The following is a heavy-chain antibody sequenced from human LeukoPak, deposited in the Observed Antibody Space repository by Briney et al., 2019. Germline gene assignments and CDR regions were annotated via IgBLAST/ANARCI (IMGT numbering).Heavy chain of an antibody. Sequence: SETLSLTCSVSGASGGDYFWSWIRQPAGKGLEWIGRLYDSGSTNYNPSLKSRVSMSMDAYKNQFSLKLTSVTAADTAVYHCERQSVQGWFDPWGQGTLVTVSS. CDR2: LYDSGST. J-gene: IGHJ5*02. CDR1: GASGGDYF. V-gene: IGHV4-4*07. CDR3: ERQSVQGWFDP. D-gene: IGHD1-1*01.